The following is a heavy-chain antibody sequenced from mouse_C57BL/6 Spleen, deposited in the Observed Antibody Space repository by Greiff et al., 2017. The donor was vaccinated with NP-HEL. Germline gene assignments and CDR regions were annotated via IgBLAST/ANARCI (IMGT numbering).Heavy chain of an antibody. J-gene: IGHJ1*03. V-gene: IGHV1-7*01. CDR2: INPSRGYT. Sequence: QVQLKQSGAELAKPGASVKLSCKASGYTFTSYWMHWVHQRPGQGLEWIGYINPSRGYTKYNQKFKDKATLTADKSSSTASMQLSSLTYEDSAVYYWARGKGVYWYFDVWGTGTTVTVSS. CDR1: GYTFTSYW. CDR3: ARGKGVYWYFDV.